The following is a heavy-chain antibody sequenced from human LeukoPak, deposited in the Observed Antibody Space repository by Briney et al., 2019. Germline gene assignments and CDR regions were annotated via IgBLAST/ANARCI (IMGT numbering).Heavy chain of an antibody. V-gene: IGHV3-7*01. J-gene: IGHJ1*01. CDR2: IKQDGSEK. Sequence: GGSLRLSCAASGFTFSSYWMSWVRQAPGKGLEWVANIKQDGSEKYYVDSVKGRFTISRDNAKNSLYLQMNSLRAEDTAVYYRARLLWSYDSSGHEYFQHWGQGTLVTVSS. CDR1: GFTFSSYW. D-gene: IGHD3-22*01. CDR3: ARLLWSYDSSGHEYFQH.